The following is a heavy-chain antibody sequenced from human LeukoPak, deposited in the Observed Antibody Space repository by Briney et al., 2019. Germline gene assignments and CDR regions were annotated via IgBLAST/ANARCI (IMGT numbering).Heavy chain of an antibody. CDR3: ARQFDILTGYRWFDP. D-gene: IGHD3-9*01. Sequence: SENLSLTCTVYGGAISSYYWSWIRQPPGKGFLCLGYFYYSGSTNYNPSLKSRVTISVDTSKNQFSLKLSSVTAADTAVYYCARQFDILTGYRWFDPWGQGTLVTVSS. V-gene: IGHV4-59*08. J-gene: IGHJ5*02. CDR1: GGAISSYY. CDR2: FYYSGST.